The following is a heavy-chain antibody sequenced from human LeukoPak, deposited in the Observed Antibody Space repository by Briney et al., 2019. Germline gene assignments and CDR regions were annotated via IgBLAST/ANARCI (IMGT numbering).Heavy chain of an antibody. CDR1: GGSISSSSYY. D-gene: IGHD1-26*01. CDR2: IYYSGST. Sequence: SETLSLTCTVSGGSISSSSYYWSWIRQPPGKGLEWIGYIYYSGSTNYNPSLKSRVTISVDTSKNQFSLKLSSVTAADTAVYYCARGDSGSYYVWFDPWGQGTLVTVSS. V-gene: IGHV4-61*01. CDR3: ARGDSGSYYVWFDP. J-gene: IGHJ5*02.